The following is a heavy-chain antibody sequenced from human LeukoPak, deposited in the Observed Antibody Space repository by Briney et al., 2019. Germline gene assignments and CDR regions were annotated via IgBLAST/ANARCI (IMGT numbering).Heavy chain of an antibody. CDR1: GFTFSNAW. CDR2: IRSNSDGGTI. D-gene: IGHD3-22*01. V-gene: IGHV3-15*07. J-gene: IGHJ5*02. Sequence: GGSLRLSCAMSGFTFSNAWMNWVRQAPGKGLEWVGRIRSNSDGGTIDYAAPVKGRFTLSRDDSKTTLYLQMNSLQTEDTAVYYCATDFYDSTWGQGTLVTVSS. CDR3: ATDFYDST.